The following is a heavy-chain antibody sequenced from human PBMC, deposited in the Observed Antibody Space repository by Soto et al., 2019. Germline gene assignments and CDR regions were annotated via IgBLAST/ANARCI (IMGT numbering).Heavy chain of an antibody. D-gene: IGHD6-25*01. Sequence: SWMRIRHRQRKGLEWIGYIYHSGSTYYNPSLKSRVTISVDRSKNQFSMQLSPVTAADMSVYYCARDERHSYPFHLW. V-gene: IGHV4-30-2*01. J-gene: IGHJ2*01. CDR1: S. CDR3: ARDERHSYPFHL. CDR2: IYHSGST.